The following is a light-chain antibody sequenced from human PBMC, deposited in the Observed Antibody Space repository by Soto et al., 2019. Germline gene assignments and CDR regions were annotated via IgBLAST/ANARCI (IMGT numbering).Light chain of an antibody. CDR3: QSYDSSLSALYV. J-gene: IGLJ1*01. Sequence: QSGLTQPPSVSGAQGQRVTTSSPGSSSKIGAGYDVHWYQQLPGTAPKLLIYGNSNRPSGVPDRFSGSKSGTSASLAITGLQAEDEADYYCQSYDSSLSALYVFGTGTKVTVL. V-gene: IGLV1-40*01. CDR2: GNS. CDR1: SSKIGAGYD.